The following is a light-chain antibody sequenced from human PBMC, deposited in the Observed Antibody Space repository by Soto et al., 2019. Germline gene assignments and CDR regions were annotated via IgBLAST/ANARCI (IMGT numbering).Light chain of an antibody. CDR2: EGT. CDR1: SSDVGVDNL. V-gene: IGLV2-23*01. CDR3: CSYAGISTPVV. J-gene: IGLJ2*01. Sequence: QSVLTQPVSVSGSPGQSITIPCTGTSSDVGVDNLVSWYQQHPGKAPKLIIYEGTKRPSGVSNRFSVSKSGNTASLTISGLQAEDEAHYYCCSYAGISTPVVFGGGTKLTVL.